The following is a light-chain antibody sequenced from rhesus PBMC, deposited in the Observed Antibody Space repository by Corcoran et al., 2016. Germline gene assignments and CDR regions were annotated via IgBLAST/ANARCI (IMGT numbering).Light chain of an antibody. V-gene: IGKV1-22*01. J-gene: IGKJ1*01. CDR3: QQYSSRPPT. Sequence: DIQMTQSPSSLSASVGDTVTITFRASQGISSWLAWYQQKPGKAPKLLIYKASSLQSGVPSRFSGRGSGTDFTLTNSSRQSEDFAAYFCQQYSSRPPTFGQGAKVDIK. CDR1: QGISSW. CDR2: KAS.